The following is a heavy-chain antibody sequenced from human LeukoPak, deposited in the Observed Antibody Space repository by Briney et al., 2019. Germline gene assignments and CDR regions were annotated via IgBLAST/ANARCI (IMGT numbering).Heavy chain of an antibody. CDR3: ARQYYHDSSGYPFGY. CDR2: INTDGSST. CDR1: GFTFSSYW. J-gene: IGHJ4*02. Sequence: PGGSLRLSCAASGFTFSSYWMHWVRQAPGKGLVWVSLINTDGSSTNYADSVKGRFTISRDNAKNTLYLQMNSLRAEDTAVYYCARQYYHDSSGYPFGYWGQGTLVTVSS. V-gene: IGHV3-74*01. D-gene: IGHD3-22*01.